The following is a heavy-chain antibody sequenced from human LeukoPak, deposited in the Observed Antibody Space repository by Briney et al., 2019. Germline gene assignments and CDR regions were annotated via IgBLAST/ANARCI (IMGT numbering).Heavy chain of an antibody. D-gene: IGHD2-2*01. CDR1: GFTFSSYG. Sequence: GGSLRLSCAASGFTFSSYGMHWVRQAPGKGLEWVAFIRYDGSNKYYADSVKGRFTISRDNAKNSLYLQMNSLRAEDTAVYYCARDREYCSSTSCYGRKGSFDYWGQGTLVTVSS. CDR2: IRYDGSNK. CDR3: ARDREYCSSTSCYGRKGSFDY. V-gene: IGHV3-30*02. J-gene: IGHJ4*02.